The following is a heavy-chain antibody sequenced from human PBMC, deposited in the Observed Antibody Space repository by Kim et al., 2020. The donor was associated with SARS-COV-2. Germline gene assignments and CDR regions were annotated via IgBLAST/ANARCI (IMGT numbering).Heavy chain of an antibody. D-gene: IGHD3-16*01. V-gene: IGHV3-30*05. CDR3: AGDLSDIGGPVVDY. J-gene: IGHJ4*02. Sequence: ADSVTGRLTITRDNPKNTLYLQKNSLRAEGTAVYYCAGDLSDIGGPVVDYWGQGTLVTVSS.